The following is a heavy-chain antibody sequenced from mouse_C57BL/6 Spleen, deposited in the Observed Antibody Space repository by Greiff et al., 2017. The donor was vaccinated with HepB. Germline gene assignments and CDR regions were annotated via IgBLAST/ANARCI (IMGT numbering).Heavy chain of an antibody. D-gene: IGHD2-4*01. CDR1: GFTFSDFY. V-gene: IGHV7-1*01. CDR3: ARVPFYYDYDVGAMDY. J-gene: IGHJ4*01. Sequence: EVQLVESGGGLVQSGRSLRLSCATSGFTFSDFYMEWVRQAPGKGLEWIAASRNKANDYTTEYSASVKGRFIVSRDTSQSILYLQMNALRAEDTAIYYCARVPFYYDYDVGAMDYWGQGTSVTVSS. CDR2: SRNKANDYTT.